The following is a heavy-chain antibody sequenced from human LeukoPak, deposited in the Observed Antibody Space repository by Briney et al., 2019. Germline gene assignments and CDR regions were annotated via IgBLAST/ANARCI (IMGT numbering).Heavy chain of an antibody. CDR2: ASYDGGNK. Sequence: GGSLRLSCVASGFALSMYTLHWVRQAPGKGLECVAVASYDGGNKYYADSVKGRFTISRDNSKNTLYLQMNSLKTEDTAVYFCARVAAPRSNDYWGQGTLVTVSS. CDR1: GFALSMYT. J-gene: IGHJ4*02. D-gene: IGHD6-13*01. CDR3: ARVAAPRSNDY. V-gene: IGHV3-30-3*01.